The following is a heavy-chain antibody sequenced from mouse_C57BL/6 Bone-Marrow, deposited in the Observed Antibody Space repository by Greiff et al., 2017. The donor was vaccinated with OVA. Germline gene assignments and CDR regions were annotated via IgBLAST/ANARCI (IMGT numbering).Heavy chain of an antibody. J-gene: IGHJ2*01. CDR1: GYAFTNYL. CDR2: INPGSGGT. V-gene: IGHV1-54*01. D-gene: IGHD4-1*01. CDR3: ARGLGLDY. Sequence: VKLMESGAELVRPGTSVKVSCKASGYAFTNYLIAWVKQRPGQGLEWIGVINPGSGGTNYNEKFKGKAPLTADKSSSNAYMQLSSLTSEDSAVYFCARGLGLDYWGQGTTLTVSS.